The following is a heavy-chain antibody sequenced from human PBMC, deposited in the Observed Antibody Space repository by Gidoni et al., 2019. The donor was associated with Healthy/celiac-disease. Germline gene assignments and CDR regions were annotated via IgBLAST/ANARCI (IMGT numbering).Heavy chain of an antibody. J-gene: IGHJ3*02. V-gene: IGHV1-58*01. CDR3: AADPGAHDAFDI. CDR1: GFTFTISA. D-gene: IGHD1-26*01. Sequence: HMQLVQSGPDVTKPWPSVKVSCNYSGFTFTISAVQCLRHARGQRLEWIGWIVVGSGNTNYAQKFQERVTITRDMSTSTGYMELSSLRSEDTAVYDCAADPGAHDAFDIWGQGTMVTVSS. CDR2: IVVGSGNT.